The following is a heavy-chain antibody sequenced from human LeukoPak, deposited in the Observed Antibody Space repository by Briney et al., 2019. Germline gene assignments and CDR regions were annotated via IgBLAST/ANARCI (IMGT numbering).Heavy chain of an antibody. D-gene: IGHD2-2*01. J-gene: IGHJ4*02. CDR3: ARGEYQLLSPIDY. Sequence: PGGSLRLSCAASGFTFSSYAMSWVRQAPGKGLEWVSAISGSGGSTYYADSVKGRFTISRDNSKNTLYLQMNSLRAEDTAVYYCARGEYQLLSPIDYWGQGTLVTVSS. CDR2: ISGSGGST. CDR1: GFTFSSYA. V-gene: IGHV3-23*01.